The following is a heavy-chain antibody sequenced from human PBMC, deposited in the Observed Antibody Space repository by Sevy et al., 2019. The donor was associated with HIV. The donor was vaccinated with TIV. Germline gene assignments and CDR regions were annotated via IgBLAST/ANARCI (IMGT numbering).Heavy chain of an antibody. CDR2: MSFSGNT. J-gene: IGHJ4*02. V-gene: IGHV4-39*01. CDR3: ARQGGIVVRAFDY. Sequence: SETLSLTCTVSGGSISRSSYDWGWIRQPPGKGLEWIGSMSFSGNTYYNPSLKSRVTIFGDRSKNQICLRLTSVTAADTAVYYCARQGGIVVRAFDYWGQGTLVTVSS. CDR1: GGSISRSSYD. D-gene: IGHD2-21*01.